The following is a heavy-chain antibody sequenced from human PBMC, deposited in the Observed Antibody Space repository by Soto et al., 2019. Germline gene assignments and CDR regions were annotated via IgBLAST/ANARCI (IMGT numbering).Heavy chain of an antibody. J-gene: IGHJ4*02. CDR1: GFTFSHYA. D-gene: IGHD1-26*01. Sequence: QVQLVESGGGVVQPGRSLRLSCAASGFTFSHYAMHWVRQAPGKGLEWVALMSYDGSNEYYADSVKGRFTISRDNSTNTVYLQMNSLRAEDTAVYYCAKDGSHDFDYWGQGTLVTVSS. CDR2: MSYDGSNE. V-gene: IGHV3-30*18. CDR3: AKDGSHDFDY.